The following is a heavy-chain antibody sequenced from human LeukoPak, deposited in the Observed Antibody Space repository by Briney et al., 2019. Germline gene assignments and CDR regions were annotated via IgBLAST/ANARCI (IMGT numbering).Heavy chain of an antibody. V-gene: IGHV3-23*01. Sequence: GGSLRLSCAGSGFTFPNCDMSWVRQPPGKGLEWVSSIGRSDGSTYYADSVKGRFTIPRDNSKNTLYLEMNSLRAEDTALYYCATYYGGHFDYWGQGTLVTVSS. D-gene: IGHD4-23*01. CDR1: GFTFPNCD. J-gene: IGHJ4*02. CDR3: ATYYGGHFDY. CDR2: IGRSDGST.